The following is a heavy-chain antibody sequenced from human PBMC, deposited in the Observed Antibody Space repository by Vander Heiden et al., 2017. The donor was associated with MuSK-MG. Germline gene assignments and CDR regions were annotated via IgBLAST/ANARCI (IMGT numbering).Heavy chain of an antibody. J-gene: IGHJ4*01. CDR3: AGDVDYSGRNQGPDY. V-gene: IGHV3-30*04. Sequence: QVQLVESGGGVVQPGRSLRLSCAASGFIFSTYAMHWFRQAPGNGLKWVGVISYDGTSDTYADVVSGRFTISRDRSENTLYLQMKSPTDEDTALYYCAGDVDYSGRNQGPDYWG. CDR1: GFIFSTYA. D-gene: IGHD3-10*01. CDR2: ISYDGTSD.